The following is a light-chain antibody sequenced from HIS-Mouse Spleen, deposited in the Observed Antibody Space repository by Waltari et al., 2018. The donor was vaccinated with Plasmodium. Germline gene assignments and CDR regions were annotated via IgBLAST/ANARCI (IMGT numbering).Light chain of an antibody. CDR2: EDS. J-gene: IGLJ3*02. V-gene: IGLV3-10*01. CDR1: ALPKKY. Sequence: SYELTQPPSVSVSPGQTARITCSGVALPKKYAYWYHQKSSQAPVLVIYEDSKRPSGIPERFSGSSSGTMATLTISGAQVEDEADYYCYSTDSSGNHRVFGGGTKLTVL. CDR3: YSTDSSGNHRV.